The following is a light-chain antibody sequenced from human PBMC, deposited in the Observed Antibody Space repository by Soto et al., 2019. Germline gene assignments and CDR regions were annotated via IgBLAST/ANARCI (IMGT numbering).Light chain of an antibody. Sequence: QPVLTQSPSASASLGASVKLTCTLSSGHSSYAIAWHQQQPEKGPRYLMKLNSDGSHSKGDGIPDRFSGSSSGAERYLTISSLQSEDEADYYCQTWGTGSGVFGGGTKLIVL. CDR1: SGHSSYA. CDR2: LNSDGSH. J-gene: IGLJ3*02. V-gene: IGLV4-69*01. CDR3: QTWGTGSGV.